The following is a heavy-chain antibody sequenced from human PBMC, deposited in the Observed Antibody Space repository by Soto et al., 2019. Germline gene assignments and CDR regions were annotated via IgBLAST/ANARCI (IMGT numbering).Heavy chain of an antibody. CDR2: ISYDGSNK. Sequence: QVQLVESGGGVVQPGRSLRLSCAASGFTFSSYGMHWVRQAPGKGLEWVAVISYDGSNKYYADSVKGRFTISRDNSKNTLYLQMNSLRAEDTAVYYCAKSLRPLGYCTNGVCTLDAFDIWGQGTMVTVSS. J-gene: IGHJ3*02. CDR1: GFTFSSYG. CDR3: AKSLRPLGYCTNGVCTLDAFDI. D-gene: IGHD2-8*01. V-gene: IGHV3-30*18.